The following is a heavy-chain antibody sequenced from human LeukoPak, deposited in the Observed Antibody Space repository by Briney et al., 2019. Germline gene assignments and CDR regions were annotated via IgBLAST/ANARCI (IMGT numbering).Heavy chain of an antibody. Sequence: SGTLSLTCAVSGGSISSSNWWSWVRQPPGKGLEWIGEIYHSGSTNYNPSLKSRVTISVDTSKNQFSLKLSSVTAADTAVYYCARIAAGATPSYWGQGTLVTVSS. V-gene: IGHV4-4*02. CDR1: GGSISSSNW. CDR3: ARIAAGATPSY. J-gene: IGHJ4*02. CDR2: IYHSGST. D-gene: IGHD1-26*01.